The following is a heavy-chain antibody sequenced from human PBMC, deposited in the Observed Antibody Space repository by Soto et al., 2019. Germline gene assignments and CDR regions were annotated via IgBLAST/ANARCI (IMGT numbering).Heavy chain of an antibody. CDR2: IWDDGINK. J-gene: IGHJ5*02. CDR3: ARSLRFLEWLPPFDP. V-gene: IGHV3-33*01. Sequence: QVQLVESGGGVVQPGRSLRLSCAASGFTFSSYGMHWVRQAPGKGLEWVAVIWDDGINKYYADSVKGRFTISRDTSKNTLYLQMDSLRAEDTAVYYCARSLRFLEWLPPFDPWGQGTLVTVSS. CDR1: GFTFSSYG. D-gene: IGHD3-3*01.